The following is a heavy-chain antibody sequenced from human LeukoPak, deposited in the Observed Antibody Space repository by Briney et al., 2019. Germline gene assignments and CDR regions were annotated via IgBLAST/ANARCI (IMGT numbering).Heavy chain of an antibody. Sequence: ASVKVSCKASGYTFTSYYMHWVRRAPGQGLEWMGIINPSGGSTSYAQKFQGRVTMTRHMSTSTVYMELSSLRSEDTAVYYCARGLAARSGFDPWGQGTLVTVSS. V-gene: IGHV1-46*01. CDR2: INPSGGST. D-gene: IGHD6-6*01. J-gene: IGHJ5*02. CDR3: ARGLAARSGFDP. CDR1: GYTFTSYY.